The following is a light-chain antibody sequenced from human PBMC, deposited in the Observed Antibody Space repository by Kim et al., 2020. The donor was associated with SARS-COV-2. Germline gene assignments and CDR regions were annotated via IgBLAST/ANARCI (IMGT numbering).Light chain of an antibody. J-gene: IGKJ2*01. CDR2: LAS. CDR1: QSVLHDSDNKNY. CDR3: QQHYTTPYT. V-gene: IGKV4-1*01. Sequence: RATINCKSSQSVLHDSDNKNYLAWYQQKPRQPPRLLISLASARKSGVPDRFSGSGSGTDFTLTISTLQPEDVAVYFCQQHYTTPYTFGQGTKLEIK.